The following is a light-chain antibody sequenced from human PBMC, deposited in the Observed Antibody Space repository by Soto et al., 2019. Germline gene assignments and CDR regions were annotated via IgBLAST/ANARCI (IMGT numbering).Light chain of an antibody. CDR3: QQYNNWPPIT. J-gene: IGKJ5*01. V-gene: IGKV3-11*01. CDR1: QNINRY. CDR2: DAS. Sequence: EIVLTQSPAILSLSPGERATLSCRASQNINRYLIWYQQKPGQAPRLLISDASDRATGIPARFSGSGSGTEFTLTISSLQSEDFAVYYCQQYNNWPPITFGQGTRLEIK.